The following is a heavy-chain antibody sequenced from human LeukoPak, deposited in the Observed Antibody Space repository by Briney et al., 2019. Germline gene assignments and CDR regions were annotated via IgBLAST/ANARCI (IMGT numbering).Heavy chain of an antibody. CDR2: ISAYNGNT. CDR1: GYTFTSYG. J-gene: IGHJ4*02. Sequence: ASVNVSCKASGYTFTSYGISWVRQAPGQGLEWMGWISAYNGNTNYAQKLQGRVTMTTDTSTSTAYMELRSLRSDDTAVYYCARGRDSMVPGGMEVFDYWGQGTLVTVSS. CDR3: ARGRDSMVPGGMEVFDY. V-gene: IGHV1-18*04. D-gene: IGHD2-8*01.